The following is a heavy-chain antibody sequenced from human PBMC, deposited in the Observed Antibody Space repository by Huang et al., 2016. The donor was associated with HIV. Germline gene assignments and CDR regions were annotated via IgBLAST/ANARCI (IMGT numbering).Heavy chain of an antibody. CDR1: GFSISSYW. D-gene: IGHD3-22*01. J-gene: IGHJ4*02. CDR3: ARDPRIQSWLNFFDY. CDR2: SNSDGSST. Sequence: EVQLVESGGGLVQPGGSLRLSCAASGFSISSYWMHWVRQAPGKGGVWVSRSNSDGSSTSYADSVKGRVTISRDNAKNTLYLQMNSLRAEDTAVYYCARDPRIQSWLNFFDYWGQGTLVSVSS. V-gene: IGHV3-74*01.